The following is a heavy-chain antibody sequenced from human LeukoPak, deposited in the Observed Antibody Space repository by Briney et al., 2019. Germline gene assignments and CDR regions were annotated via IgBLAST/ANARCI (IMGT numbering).Heavy chain of an antibody. J-gene: IGHJ5*02. D-gene: IGHD3-10*01. CDR3: ARASSITMVRGVMSWFDP. Sequence: GASVKVSCKASGYTFTGYYMHWVRQAPGQGLEWMGWINPNSGGTNYAQKFQGRVTMTRDTSISTAYMELSRLRSDDTAVYYCARASSITMVRGVMSWFDPWGQGTLVTVSS. CDR1: GYTFTGYY. CDR2: INPNSGGT. V-gene: IGHV1-2*02.